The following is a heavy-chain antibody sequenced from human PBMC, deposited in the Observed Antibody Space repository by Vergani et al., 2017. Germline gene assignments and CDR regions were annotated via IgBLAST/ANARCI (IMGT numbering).Heavy chain of an antibody. CDR1: GGSISSSSYY. V-gene: IGHV4-39*06. J-gene: IGHJ3*02. D-gene: IGHD6-13*01. Sequence: RLQLQESGPGLVKPSETLSLTCTVSGGSISSSSYYWGWIRQPPGKGLEWIGSIYYSGSTYYNPSLKSRVTISVDTSKNQFSLKLSSVTAADTAVYYCARAQQLSAFDIWGQGTMVTVSS. CDR3: ARAQQLSAFDI. CDR2: IYYSGST.